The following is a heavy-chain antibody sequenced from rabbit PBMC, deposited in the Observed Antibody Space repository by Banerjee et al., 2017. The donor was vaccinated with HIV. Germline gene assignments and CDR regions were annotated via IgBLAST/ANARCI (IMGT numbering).Heavy chain of an antibody. CDR3: ARDLAGVIGWNFNL. V-gene: IGHV1S45*01. Sequence: QEQLEESGGDLVKPEGSLTLTCTASGFSFSGSYWICWVRQAPVTGLEWIACINAANDGNKCYASWAKGRFTISKTSSTTVTLQMTSLTAADTATYLCARDLAGVIGWNFNLWGPGTLVTVS. D-gene: IGHD4-1*01. CDR2: INAANDGNK. CDR1: GFSFSGSYW. J-gene: IGHJ4*01.